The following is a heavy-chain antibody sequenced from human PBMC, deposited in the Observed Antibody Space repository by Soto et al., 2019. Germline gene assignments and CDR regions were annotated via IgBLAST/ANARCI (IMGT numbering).Heavy chain of an antibody. Sequence: QVQLVQSGAEVKKPGSSVKVSCKASGGAFNSSGISWVRQARGQGLDWMGGIIPLFGTTNFARKFKGRVTITADESTSTVYMHLSSLTFDDTAVYYCARVRGSSWYNWFDLWGQGTLVTVSS. D-gene: IGHD6-13*01. V-gene: IGHV1-69*01. CDR1: GGAFNSSG. CDR3: ARVRGSSWYNWFDL. J-gene: IGHJ5*02. CDR2: IIPLFGTT.